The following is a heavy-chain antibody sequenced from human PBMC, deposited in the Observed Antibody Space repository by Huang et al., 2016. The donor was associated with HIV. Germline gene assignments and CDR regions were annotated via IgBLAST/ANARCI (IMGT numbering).Heavy chain of an antibody. D-gene: IGHD5-18*01. J-gene: IGHJ4*02. CDR3: ARQVDGFRSHFDF. CDR1: GYGVSSYW. V-gene: IGHV5-51*01. Sequence: EVLLVQSGAELKEPGESLKISCKASGYGVSSYWIGWGRQNAGKGMEWMGIIYPRDSETKYSPSVDGQVTIAADKSTRTAYLQWESLKAPDTAIYFCARQVDGFRSHFDFWGQGTLVSVSS. CDR2: IYPRDSET.